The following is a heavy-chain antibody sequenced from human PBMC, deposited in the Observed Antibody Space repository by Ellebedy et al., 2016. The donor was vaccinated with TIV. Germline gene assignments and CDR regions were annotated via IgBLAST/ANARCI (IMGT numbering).Heavy chain of an antibody. J-gene: IGHJ1*01. D-gene: IGHD2-8*01. V-gene: IGHV3-33*08. CDR2: IWHDGSNK. CDR1: GFTFSNYD. CDR3: ARGRYCSKTACHGAEYFQH. Sequence: GGSLRLSXAASGFTFSNYDIHWVRQPPGKGLEWVAVIWHDGSNKLFADSVKGRFTISRDNSKNTMYLQMNSLRAEDTAQYYCARGRYCSKTACHGAEYFQHWGQGTLVTVSS.